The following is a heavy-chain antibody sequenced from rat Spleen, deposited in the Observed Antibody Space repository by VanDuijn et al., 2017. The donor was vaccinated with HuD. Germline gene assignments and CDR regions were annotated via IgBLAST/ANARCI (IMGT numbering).Heavy chain of an antibody. D-gene: IGHD1-2*01. J-gene: IGHJ2*01. Sequence: EVQLVESGGGLVQPGRSLKLSCAASGFTFSNYGMHWIRQAPTKGLEWVASITNTGGSIYYPDSVKGRFTISRDNAQNTLYLQMNSLRSEDTATYYCTRRSWDLPFDYWGQGVMVTVSS. CDR1: GFTFSNYG. V-gene: IGHV5-19*01. CDR3: TRRSWDLPFDY. CDR2: ITNTGGSI.